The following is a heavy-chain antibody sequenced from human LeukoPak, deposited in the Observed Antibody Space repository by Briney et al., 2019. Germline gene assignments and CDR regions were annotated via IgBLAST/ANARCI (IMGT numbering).Heavy chain of an antibody. D-gene: IGHD3-10*01. CDR3: ARDRFWAFDY. J-gene: IGHJ4*02. CDR1: GFTFSSYA. Sequence: PGRSLRLSCAASGFTFSSYAMHWVRQAPGKGLEWVAVISYDGSNKYYADSVKGRFTISRDNSKNTLYLQMNSLRAEDTAVYYCARDRFWAFDYWGQGTLVTVSS. V-gene: IGHV3-30-3*01. CDR2: ISYDGSNK.